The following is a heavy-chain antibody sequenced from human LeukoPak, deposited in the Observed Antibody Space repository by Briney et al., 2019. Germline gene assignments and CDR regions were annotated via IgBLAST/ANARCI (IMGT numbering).Heavy chain of an antibody. D-gene: IGHD5-18*01. Sequence: GGSLRLSCAASGFTVSSNYMNWVRQAPGKGLEWVSVIYSGGSTNYADSVKGRFTTSRDNSKNTLYLHMNSLRAEDTAVYYCIYGYTLDFWGQGTLVTVSS. CDR1: GFTVSSNY. CDR3: IYGYTLDF. V-gene: IGHV3-53*01. CDR2: IYSGGST. J-gene: IGHJ4*02.